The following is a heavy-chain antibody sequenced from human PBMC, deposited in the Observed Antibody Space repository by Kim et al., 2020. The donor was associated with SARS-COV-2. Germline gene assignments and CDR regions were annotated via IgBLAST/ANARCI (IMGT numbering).Heavy chain of an antibody. V-gene: IGHV3-48*04. CDR1: GFTFSSYS. Sequence: GGSLRLSCAASGFTFSSYSMNWVRRAPGKGLEWVSYISSSSSTIYYADSVKGRFTISRDNAKNSLYLQMNSLRAEDTAVYYCARDPDYYGSGSYYNYWGQGTLVTVSS. J-gene: IGHJ4*02. D-gene: IGHD3-10*01. CDR3: ARDPDYYGSGSYYNY. CDR2: ISSSSSTI.